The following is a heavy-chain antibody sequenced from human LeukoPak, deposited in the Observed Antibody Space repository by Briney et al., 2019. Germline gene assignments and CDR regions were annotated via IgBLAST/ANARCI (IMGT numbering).Heavy chain of an antibody. CDR2: TYYRSKWYN. D-gene: IGHD3-22*01. J-gene: IGHJ4*02. CDR3: ARDGDYYDSSGYYSRFDF. CDR1: RDSVSSNSAA. Sequence: SQTLSLTCAISRDSVSSNSAAWNWIRRSPSRGLEWLGRTYYRSKWYNDYAVSVKSRITINPDTSKNQFSLQLNSVTPEDTAVYYCARDGDYYDSSGYYSRFDFWGQGTLVTVSS. V-gene: IGHV6-1*01.